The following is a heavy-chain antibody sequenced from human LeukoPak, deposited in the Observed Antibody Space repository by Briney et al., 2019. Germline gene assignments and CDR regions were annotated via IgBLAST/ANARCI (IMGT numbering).Heavy chain of an antibody. CDR3: ARDFSLQLFDY. Sequence: GGPLRLSCAASGFTFSSYGFHWVRQAPGKGREWVAVIWSDESYKYYADSVKGRFTISRDDSKNTLYLQMNSLRAEDTAVYYCARDFSLQLFDYWGQGTLVTVFS. J-gene: IGHJ4*02. CDR2: IWSDESYK. V-gene: IGHV3-33*01. CDR1: GFTFSSYG. D-gene: IGHD5-24*01.